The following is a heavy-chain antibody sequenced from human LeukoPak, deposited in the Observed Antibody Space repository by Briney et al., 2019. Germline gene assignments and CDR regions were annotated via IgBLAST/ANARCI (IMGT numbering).Heavy chain of an antibody. CDR1: GFTVSSNY. D-gene: IGHD3-22*01. J-gene: IGHJ4*02. CDR3: ARGYYDSSGPDGDYFDY. CDR2: IYSGGST. V-gene: IGHV3-53*01. Sequence: GGSLRPSCAASGFTVSSNYMSWVRQAPGKGLEWVSVIYSGGSTYYADSVKGRFTISRDNSKNTLYLQMNSLRAEDTAVYYCARGYYDSSGPDGDYFDYWGQGTLVTVSS.